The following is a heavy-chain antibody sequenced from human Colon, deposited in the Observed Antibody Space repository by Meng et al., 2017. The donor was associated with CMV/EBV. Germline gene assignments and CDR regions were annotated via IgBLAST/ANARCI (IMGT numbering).Heavy chain of an antibody. Sequence: GESLKISCAASGFSLSSHDMNWVRQAPGEGLEWISYIGIGDTVTSYADSVKGRFTISRDNAKNSLYLHMNSLRAEDTAVYYCAKEEADDAFDIWGQGTMVTVSS. CDR2: IGIGDTVT. V-gene: IGHV3-48*01. CDR1: GFSLSSHD. CDR3: AKEEADDAFDI. J-gene: IGHJ3*02.